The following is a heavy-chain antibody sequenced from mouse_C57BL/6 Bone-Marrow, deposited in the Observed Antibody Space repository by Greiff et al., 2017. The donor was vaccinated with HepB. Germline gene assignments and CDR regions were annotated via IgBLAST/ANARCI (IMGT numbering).Heavy chain of an antibody. CDR2: IDPETGGT. CDR1: GYTFTDYE. V-gene: IGHV1-15*01. Sequence: VKLMESGAELVRPGASVTLSCKASGYTFTDYEMHWVKQTPVHGLEWIGAIDPETGGTAYNQKFKGKAILTADKSSSTAYMELRSLTSEDSAVYYCTRSSYYGSSPWYFDVWGTGTTVTVSS. J-gene: IGHJ1*03. D-gene: IGHD1-1*01. CDR3: TRSSYYGSSPWYFDV.